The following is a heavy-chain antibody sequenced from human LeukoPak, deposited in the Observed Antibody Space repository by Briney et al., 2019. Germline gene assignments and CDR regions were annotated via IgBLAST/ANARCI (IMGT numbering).Heavy chain of an antibody. CDR1: GGSITSYY. CDR3: TKETYSYDRSGYYRGAAYSYYMDV. V-gene: IGHV4-4*07. CDR2: IYSGGST. Sequence: SETLSLTCSVSGGSITSYYWSWIRQPAGKGLEWIGRIYSGGSTNYNASLKTRVTMSVDKTKNQFSLKLTSVTAADTAVYYCTKETYSYDRSGYYRGAAYSYYMDVWGKGTTVTVSS. J-gene: IGHJ6*03. D-gene: IGHD3-22*01.